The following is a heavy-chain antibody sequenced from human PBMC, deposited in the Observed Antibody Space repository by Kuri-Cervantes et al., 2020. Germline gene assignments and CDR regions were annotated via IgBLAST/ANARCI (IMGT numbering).Heavy chain of an antibody. D-gene: IGHD2-15*01. CDR3: ARDTVRIVGYCSGGSCSPLGY. J-gene: IGHJ4*02. Sequence: GESLKISCAASGFTSSTYWMSWVRQAPGKGLEWVSYISSSRSTIYYADSVRGRFTISRDNAKNSLYLQMSSLRAEDTALYYCARDTVRIVGYCSGGSCSPLGYWGQGTLVTVSS. CDR1: GFTSSTYW. V-gene: IGHV3-48*01. CDR2: ISSSRSTI.